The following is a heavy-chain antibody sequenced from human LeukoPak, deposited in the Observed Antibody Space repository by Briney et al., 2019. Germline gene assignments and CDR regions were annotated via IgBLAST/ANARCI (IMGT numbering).Heavy chain of an antibody. V-gene: IGHV2-70*04. CDR3: ARTPYCGGDCYVDY. J-gene: IGHJ4*02. CDR2: IDWDDDK. D-gene: IGHD2-21*02. Sequence: SGPALVKPTQTLTLTCTFSGFSLSTSGMRVSWIRQPPGKDLEWLARIDWDDDKFYSTSLKTRLTISKDTSKNQVVLTMTNMDPVDTATYYCARTPYCGGDCYVDYWGQGTLVTVSS. CDR1: GFSLSTSGMR.